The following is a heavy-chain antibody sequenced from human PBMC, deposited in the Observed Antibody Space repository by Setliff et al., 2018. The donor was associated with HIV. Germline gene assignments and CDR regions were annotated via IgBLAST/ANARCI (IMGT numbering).Heavy chain of an antibody. CDR1: GGSFSGYY. J-gene: IGHJ5*02. Sequence: SETLSLTCAVYGGSFSGYYWSWIRQPPGKGREWIGEINHSGSTNYNPSLKSRVTVSVDTSKNQFSLKLTSVTAADTAVYYCARGQGELRGVTTPYNCFDPWGQGTLVTVSS. D-gene: IGHD3-10*01. V-gene: IGHV4-34*01. CDR2: INHSGST. CDR3: ARGQGELRGVTTPYNCFDP.